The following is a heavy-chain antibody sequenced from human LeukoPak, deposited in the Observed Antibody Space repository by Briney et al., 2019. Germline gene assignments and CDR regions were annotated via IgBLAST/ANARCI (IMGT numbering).Heavy chain of an antibody. J-gene: IGHJ4*02. D-gene: IGHD1-26*01. Sequence: ASVTVSFTASGYTFTIYGISWVRQAPGQGLEWMGWISAYNGNTNYAQKLQGRVTMTTDTSTSTAYMELRSLRSDDTAVYYCARYKWELPFDYWGQGTLVTVSS. CDR3: ARYKWELPFDY. V-gene: IGHV1-18*01. CDR2: ISAYNGNT. CDR1: GYTFTIYG.